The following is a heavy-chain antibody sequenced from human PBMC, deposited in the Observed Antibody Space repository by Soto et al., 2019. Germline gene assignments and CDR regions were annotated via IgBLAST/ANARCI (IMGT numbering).Heavy chain of an antibody. CDR1: GDSVSSNSAA. CDR2: TYYRSKWYN. J-gene: IGHJ6*02. D-gene: IGHD3-3*01. Sequence: LSLTCAISGDSVSSNSAAWNWIRQSPSRGLEWLGRTYYRSKWYNDYAVSVKSRITINPDTSKNQFSLQLNSVTPEDTAVYYCARTIRITIFGVVSYYYYGMDVWGQGTTVTVSS. V-gene: IGHV6-1*01. CDR3: ARTIRITIFGVVSYYYYGMDV.